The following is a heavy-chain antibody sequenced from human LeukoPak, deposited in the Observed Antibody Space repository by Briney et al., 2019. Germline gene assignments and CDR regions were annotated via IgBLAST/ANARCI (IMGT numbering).Heavy chain of an antibody. Sequence: SETLSLACAVYGGSFSGYYWSWIRQPPGKGLEWIGEINHSGSTNYNPSLKSRVTISVDTSKNQFSLKLSSVTAADTAVYYCAIEHYDILTGYYSPDYYYGMDVWGKGTTVTVSS. D-gene: IGHD3-9*01. CDR3: AIEHYDILTGYYSPDYYYGMDV. V-gene: IGHV4-34*01. CDR1: GGSFSGYY. J-gene: IGHJ6*04. CDR2: INHSGST.